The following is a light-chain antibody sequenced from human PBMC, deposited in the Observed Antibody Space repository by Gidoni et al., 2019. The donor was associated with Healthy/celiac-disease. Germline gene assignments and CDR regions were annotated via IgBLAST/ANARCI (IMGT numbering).Light chain of an antibody. CDR1: QIISSY. V-gene: IGKV1-39*01. CDR3: QQSYSTRLT. CDR2: AAS. J-gene: IGKJ3*01. Sequence: DIQMTHSPSSLSASVGDRVTITCRASQIISSYLNWYQQKPGKAPKLLIYAASSLQSGVPSRFSGSGSGTDFTLNISSLQPEDFATYYCQQSYSTRLTFXPXTKVDIK.